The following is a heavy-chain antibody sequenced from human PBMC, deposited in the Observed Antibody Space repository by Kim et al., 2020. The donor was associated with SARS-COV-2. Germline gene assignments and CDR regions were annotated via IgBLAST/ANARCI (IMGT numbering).Heavy chain of an antibody. D-gene: IGHD6-13*01. Sequence: GRFTISRDNSKNTLYLQMNSLRAEDTAVYYCAKDDKEQQLVREREGNFDYWGQGTLVTVSS. V-gene: IGHV3-23*01. J-gene: IGHJ4*02. CDR3: AKDDKEQQLVREREGNFDY.